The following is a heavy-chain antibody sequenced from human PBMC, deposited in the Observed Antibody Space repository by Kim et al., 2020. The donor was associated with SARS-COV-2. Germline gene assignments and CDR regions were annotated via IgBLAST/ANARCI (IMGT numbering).Heavy chain of an antibody. CDR1: GGTFSSYA. V-gene: IGHV1-69*04. CDR3: ARATFQGELERLFDY. CDR2: IIPILGIA. Sequence: SVKVSCKASGGTFSSYAISWVRQAPGQGLEWMGRIIPILGIANYAQKSQGRVTITADKSTSTAYMELSSLRSEDTAVYYCARATFQGELERLFDYWGQGTLVTVSS. J-gene: IGHJ4*02. D-gene: IGHD1-1*01.